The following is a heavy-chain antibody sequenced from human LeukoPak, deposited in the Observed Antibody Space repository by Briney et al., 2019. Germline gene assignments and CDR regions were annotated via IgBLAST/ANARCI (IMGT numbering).Heavy chain of an antibody. CDR3: ARDWHNHYHDSSGYYSVFDY. CDR1: GYTFTSYY. V-gene: IGHV1-46*01. J-gene: IGHJ4*02. D-gene: IGHD3-22*01. CDR2: INPSGGST. Sequence: ASVKVSCTASGYTFTSYYMHWVRQAPGQGLGWMGIINPSGGSTSYAQKFQGRVTMTRDMSTSTVYMELSTLRSEATAVYYCARDWHNHYHDSSGYYSVFDYWGQGTLVTVSS.